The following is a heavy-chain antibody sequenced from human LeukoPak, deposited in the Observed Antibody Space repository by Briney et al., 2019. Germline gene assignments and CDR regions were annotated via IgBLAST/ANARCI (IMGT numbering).Heavy chain of an antibody. CDR3: TRLDQLQYSSGWYFDY. J-gene: IGHJ4*02. CDR1: GFTFSNAW. Sequence: PGGSPRLSCAASGFTFSNAWVSWVRQAPGKGLEWVGRIKSKTDGGTTDYAAPVRGRFTISRDDSKNTLYLQMNSLKTEDTAVYYCTRLDQLQYSSGWYFDYWGQGTLVTVSS. V-gene: IGHV3-15*01. CDR2: IKSKTDGGTT. D-gene: IGHD6-19*01.